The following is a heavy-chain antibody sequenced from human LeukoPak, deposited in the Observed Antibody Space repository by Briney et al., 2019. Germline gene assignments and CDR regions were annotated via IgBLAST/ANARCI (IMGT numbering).Heavy chain of an antibody. J-gene: IGHJ4*02. V-gene: IGHV3-30*04. Sequence: PGGSLRLSCAASGFTFSSYAMHWVRQAPGKGLEWVAVISYDGSNKYYADSVEGRFTISRDNSKNTMYLQMNSLRAEDTAVYYCARDPAHDYYGSGSLDYWGQGTLVTVSS. CDR2: ISYDGSNK. CDR3: ARDPAHDYYGSGSLDY. CDR1: GFTFSSYA. D-gene: IGHD3-10*01.